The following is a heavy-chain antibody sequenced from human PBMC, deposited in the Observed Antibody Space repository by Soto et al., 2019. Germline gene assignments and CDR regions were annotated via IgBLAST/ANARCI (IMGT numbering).Heavy chain of an antibody. CDR1: GYTFSTYY. CDR3: ARYDYNGYYFDY. CDR2: INPSGGST. J-gene: IGHJ4*02. V-gene: IGHV1-46*01. D-gene: IGHD4-4*01. Sequence: QVQLVQSGAEVKKPGASVKVSCKASGYTFSTYYMHWVRQAPGQGYEWMGIINPSGGSTTYAQKFQGRXXMXRXMSTTTGYMELSRLKSEDTAVYYCARYDYNGYYFDYWGQGTLVTVSS.